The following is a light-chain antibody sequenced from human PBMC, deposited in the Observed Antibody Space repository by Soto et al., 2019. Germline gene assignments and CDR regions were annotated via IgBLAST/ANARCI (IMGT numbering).Light chain of an antibody. CDR3: SSYTSSSNYV. J-gene: IGLJ1*01. CDR1: SSDVGGYNY. Sequence: QSVLTQPASVSGCPGQSITISCTGTSSDVGGYNYVSWYQQHPGKAPKLMIYDVSNRPSGVSNRFSGSKSGNTASLTISGLQAEDEADYYCSSYTSSSNYVFGTGTKVTVL. CDR2: DVS. V-gene: IGLV2-14*01.